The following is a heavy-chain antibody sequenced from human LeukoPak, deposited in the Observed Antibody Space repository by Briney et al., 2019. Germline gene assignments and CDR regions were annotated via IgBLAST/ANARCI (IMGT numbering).Heavy chain of an antibody. Sequence: GASVRVSCKASGYTFTSYGISWVRQAPGQGGEWMGWISAYNGNTNYAQKLQGRVTITTDTSTSTAYMELRSLRSDDTAVYYCAAHFSGLAEDFQHWGQGTLVTVSS. V-gene: IGHV1-18*01. CDR2: ISAYNGNT. CDR1: GYTFTSYG. J-gene: IGHJ1*01. D-gene: IGHD2/OR15-2a*01. CDR3: AAHFSGLAEDFQH.